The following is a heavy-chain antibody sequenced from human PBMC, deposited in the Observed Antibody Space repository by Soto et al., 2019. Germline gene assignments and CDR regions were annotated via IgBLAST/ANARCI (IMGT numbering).Heavy chain of an antibody. Sequence: QVQLVQSGAEVKKHGASVKVSCEASGYTFISYAMYWVRQAPGQRLEWMGWINAGNGNTKYSQKFQGRVTITRDTSASTAYMELSSLRSEDTAVYYCARDMGFGLSDYWGQGTLVTVSS. CDR2: INAGNGNT. J-gene: IGHJ4*02. V-gene: IGHV1-3*01. CDR3: ARDMGFGLSDY. CDR1: GYTFISYA. D-gene: IGHD3-10*01.